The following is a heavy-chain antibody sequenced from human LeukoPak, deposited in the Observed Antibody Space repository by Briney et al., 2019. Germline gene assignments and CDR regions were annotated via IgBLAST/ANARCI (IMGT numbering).Heavy chain of an antibody. J-gene: IGHJ4*02. CDR2: ISGSGGDT. V-gene: IGHV3-23*01. D-gene: IGHD2/OR15-2a*01. CDR1: GFTFSNYA. CDR3: RYFFPHFGY. Sequence: GGSLRLSFAASGFTFSNYAMNWVRQPPGKGLEWVSAISGSGGDTYYVDSVKGRFTISRDNSKNTLYLQMNSLSAEDTAVYYCRYFFPHFGYWGQGTLVTVSS.